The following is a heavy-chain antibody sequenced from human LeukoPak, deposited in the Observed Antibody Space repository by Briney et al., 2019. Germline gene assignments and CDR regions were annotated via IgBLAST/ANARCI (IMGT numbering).Heavy chain of an antibody. CDR1: GYTFTSYG. CDR3: ARGGERGYSGYDFVY. V-gene: IGHV1-18*01. Sequence: PKASVKVSCKASGYTFTSYGINWVRQAPGQGLEWMGWIRTYNGNTNYAQKLQGRVTMTTDTSTRTAYMELRSLRSDDTAVYYCARGGERGYSGYDFVYWGQGTLVTVSS. CDR2: IRTYNGNT. J-gene: IGHJ4*02. D-gene: IGHD5-12*01.